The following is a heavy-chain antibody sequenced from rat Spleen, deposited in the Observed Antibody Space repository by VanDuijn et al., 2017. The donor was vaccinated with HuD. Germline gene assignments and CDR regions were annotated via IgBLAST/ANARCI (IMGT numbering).Heavy chain of an antibody. CDR1: GFTFSNAA. V-gene: IGHV10-5*01. CDR2: IRTKPNNYST. Sequence: VQVVESGGGLVKPKESLKISCAASGFTFSNAAMYWVRQAPGKGLEWVARIRTKPNNYSTYYADSVKGRFTISRDDSKSMVYLKMDNLKTEDNARYYRTAYDSGYNYWGQGVMVTVSS. J-gene: IGHJ2*01. CDR3: TAYDSGYNY. D-gene: IGHD4-3*01.